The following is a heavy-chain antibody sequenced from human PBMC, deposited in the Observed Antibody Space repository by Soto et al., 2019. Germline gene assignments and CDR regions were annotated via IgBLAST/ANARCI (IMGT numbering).Heavy chain of an antibody. J-gene: IGHJ6*02. CDR1: GGTFSSYA. Sequence: SVKVSCKASGGTFSSYAISWVRQAPGQGLEWMGGIIPIFGTANYAQKFQGRVTITTDTSTSTAYMELRSLRSDDTAVYYCARYYYDSSGYPLHYYYYGMDVWGQGTTVTVSS. D-gene: IGHD3-22*01. CDR3: ARYYYDSSGYPLHYYYYGMDV. CDR2: IIPIFGTA. V-gene: IGHV1-69*05.